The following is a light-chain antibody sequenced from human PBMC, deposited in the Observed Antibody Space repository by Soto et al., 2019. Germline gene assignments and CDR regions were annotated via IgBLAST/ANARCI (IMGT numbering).Light chain of an antibody. Sequence: IVLTQSPATLYLSPGERATLSCRASQSVAYTYVAWFQQKPGQAPRLLIYGASNRATGIPDRFSGSGSGTDFTLPISRLEPEDFAVYYCQQYGTSPFTFGPAPKVDIK. J-gene: IGKJ3*01. CDR3: QQYGTSPFT. CDR2: GAS. V-gene: IGKV3-20*01. CDR1: QSVAYTY.